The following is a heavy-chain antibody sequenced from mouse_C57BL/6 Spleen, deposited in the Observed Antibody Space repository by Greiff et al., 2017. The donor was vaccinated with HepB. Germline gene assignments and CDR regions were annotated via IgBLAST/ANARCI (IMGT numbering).Heavy chain of an antibody. V-gene: IGHV5-16*01. CDR3: AREGYYYGSSSFYFDY. CDR1: GFTFSDYY. CDR2: INYDGSST. J-gene: IGHJ2*01. Sequence: EVQRVESEGGLVQPGSSMKLSCTASGFTFSDYYMAWVRQVPEKGLEWVANINYDGSSTYYLDSLKSRFIISRDNAKNILYLQMSSLKSEDTATYYCAREGYYYGSSSFYFDYWGQGTTLTVSS. D-gene: IGHD1-1*01.